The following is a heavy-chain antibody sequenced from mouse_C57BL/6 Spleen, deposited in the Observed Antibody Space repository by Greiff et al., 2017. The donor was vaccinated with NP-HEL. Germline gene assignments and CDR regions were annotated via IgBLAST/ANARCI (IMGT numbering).Heavy chain of an antibody. J-gene: IGHJ1*03. D-gene: IGHD1-1*01. V-gene: IGHV14-4*01. CDR1: GFNIKDDY. CDR3: TTSPAEFITTGVQYFDV. Sequence: VQLQQSGAELVRPGASVKLSCTASGFNIKDDYMHWVKQRPEQGLEWIGWIDPENGDTEYASKFQGKATITADTSSNTAYLQLSSLTSEDTAVYYCTTSPAEFITTGVQYFDVWGTGTTVTVSS. CDR2: IDPENGDT.